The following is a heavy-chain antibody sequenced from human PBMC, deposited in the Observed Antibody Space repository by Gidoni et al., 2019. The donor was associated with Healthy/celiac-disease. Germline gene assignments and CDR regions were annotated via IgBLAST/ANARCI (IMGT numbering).Heavy chain of an antibody. J-gene: IGHJ4*02. Sequence: EVQLVESGGGLVQPGGSLRLSCAASGFTFSSDAMSWVRQAPGKGLEWVSAISGSGGSTYYADSVKGRFTISRDNSKNTLYLQMNSLRAEDTAVYYCAINQAYCGGDCYRGPPYYFDYWGQGTLVTVSS. D-gene: IGHD2-21*02. CDR2: ISGSGGST. CDR3: AINQAYCGGDCYRGPPYYFDY. V-gene: IGHV3-23*04. CDR1: GFTFSSDA.